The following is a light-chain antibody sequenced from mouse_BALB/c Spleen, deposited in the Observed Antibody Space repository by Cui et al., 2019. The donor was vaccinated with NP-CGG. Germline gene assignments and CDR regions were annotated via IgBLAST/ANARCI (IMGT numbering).Light chain of an antibody. J-gene: IGLJ1*01. Sequence: QAVVTQESALTTSPGETVTLTCRSSTGDVTTSNYANWVQEKPDHLFTGLIGGTNNRPPGVPARFSGSLIGDKAALTITGAQTEDEAIYFCALWYSNHWVFGGGTTLTVL. V-gene: IGLV1*01. CDR2: GTN. CDR3: ALWYSNHWV. CDR1: TGDVTTSNY.